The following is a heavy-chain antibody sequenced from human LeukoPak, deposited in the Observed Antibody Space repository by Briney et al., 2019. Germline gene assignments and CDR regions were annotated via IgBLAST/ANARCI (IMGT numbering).Heavy chain of an antibody. V-gene: IGHV1-46*01. CDR3: ARDRSGYYSDFDY. J-gene: IGHJ4*02. CDR2: INPSGGST. D-gene: IGHD3-3*01. CDR1: GYTFTSYY. Sequence: GASVKVSCKASGYTFTSYYMHWVRQAPGQGLEWMGIINPSGGSTGYAQKFRGRVTMTRDTSTSTVYMELSSLRSEDTAVYYCARDRSGYYSDFDYWGQGTLVTIPS.